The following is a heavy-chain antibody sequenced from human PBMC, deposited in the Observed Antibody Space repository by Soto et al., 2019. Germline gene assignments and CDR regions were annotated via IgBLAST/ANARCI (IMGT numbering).Heavy chain of an antibody. V-gene: IGHV3-74*01. CDR3: ARAPVLKYSSSSDYYYYYGMDV. CDR1: GFTFSSYW. D-gene: IGHD6-6*01. J-gene: IGHJ6*02. Sequence: AGGSLRLSCAASGFTFSSYWMHWVRQAPGKGLVWVSRINSDGSSTSYADSVKGRFTISRDNAKNTLYLQMNSLRAEDTAVYYCARAPVLKYSSSSDYYYYYGMDVWGQGTTVTVSS. CDR2: INSDGSST.